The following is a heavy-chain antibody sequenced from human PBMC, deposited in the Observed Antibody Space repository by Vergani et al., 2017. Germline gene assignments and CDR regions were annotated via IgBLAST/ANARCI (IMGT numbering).Heavy chain of an antibody. CDR2: ISGSGDNT. Sequence: EVQLLESGGGLVQPGGSLRLSCAASGFTFSNYAMSWVRQAPGKGLEWVSSISGSGDNTYYADSVKGRFTISRDNSKNTLYLQMNSLSAEDTAVYYCAKDRRQVLRFLEWLFDYWGQGTLVTVSS. V-gene: IGHV3-23*01. CDR1: GFTFSNYA. J-gene: IGHJ4*02. D-gene: IGHD3-3*01. CDR3: AKDRRQVLRFLEWLFDY.